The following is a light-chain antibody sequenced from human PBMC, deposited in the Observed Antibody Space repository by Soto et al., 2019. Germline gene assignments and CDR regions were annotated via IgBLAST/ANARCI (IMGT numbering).Light chain of an antibody. CDR3: QQYTSFSPT. CDR2: DVS. CDR1: QSVSPW. Sequence: IQMTQTPSTLSASVGDRVTITCRASQSVSPWLAWYQQTPGKAPKLLIYDVSNLQFGIPSRFSGSGSETEFTLTTSGLQPDDCATCYFQQYTSFSPTFGQGTKLDI. V-gene: IGKV1-5*01. J-gene: IGKJ2*01.